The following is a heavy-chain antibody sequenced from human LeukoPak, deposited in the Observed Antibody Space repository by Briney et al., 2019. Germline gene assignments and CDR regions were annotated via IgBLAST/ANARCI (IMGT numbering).Heavy chain of an antibody. Sequence: GGSLRLSCAASGFTFSSYAMSWVRQAPGKGLEWVSVIYSGGSTYYADSVKGRFTISRDNSKNTLYLQMNSLRAEDTAVYYCAKLAVVVIPGAFDIWGQGTMVTVSS. CDR1: GFTFSSYA. D-gene: IGHD3-22*01. J-gene: IGHJ3*02. CDR3: AKLAVVVIPGAFDI. CDR2: IYSGGST. V-gene: IGHV3-66*01.